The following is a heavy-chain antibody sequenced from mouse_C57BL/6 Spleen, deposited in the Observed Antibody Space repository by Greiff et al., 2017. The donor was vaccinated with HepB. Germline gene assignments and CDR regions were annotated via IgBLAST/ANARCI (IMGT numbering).Heavy chain of an antibody. CDR3: AGESGIYYYGPFAY. Sequence: QVHVKQPGTELVKPGASVKLSCKASGYTFTSYWMHWVKQRPGQGLEWIGNINPSNGGTNYNEKFKSKATLTVDKSSSTAYMQLSSLTSEDSAVYYCAGESGIYYYGPFAYWGQGTLVTVSA. J-gene: IGHJ3*01. CDR2: INPSNGGT. D-gene: IGHD1-1*01. V-gene: IGHV1-53*01. CDR1: GYTFTSYW.